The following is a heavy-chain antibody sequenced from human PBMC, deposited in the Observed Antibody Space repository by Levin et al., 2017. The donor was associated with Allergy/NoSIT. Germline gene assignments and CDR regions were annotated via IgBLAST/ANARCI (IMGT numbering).Heavy chain of an antibody. CDR3: ARKDTAMVMIDY. CDR1: GYSFTSYW. J-gene: IGHJ4*02. V-gene: IGHV5-51*01. D-gene: IGHD5-18*01. Sequence: ASVKVSCKGSGYSFTSYWIGWVRQMTGKGLEWMGIIYPGDSDTRYSPSFQGQVTISADKSISTAYLQWSSLKASDTAMYYCARKDTAMVMIDYWGQGTLVTVSS. CDR2: IYPGDSDT.